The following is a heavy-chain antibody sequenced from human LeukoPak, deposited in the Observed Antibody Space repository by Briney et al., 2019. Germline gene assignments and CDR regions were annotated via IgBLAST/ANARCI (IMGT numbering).Heavy chain of an antibody. J-gene: IGHJ4*02. Sequence: PGRSLRLSCAASGFTFSGYAMHWVRQAPGKGLEWVAVISYDGTNKYYADSVKGRFTVSRDISKNTLYLQTNSLTAEDTAVYYCARHRGPSLYSSAYFDYWGQGTLVPVSS. CDR2: ISYDGTNK. V-gene: IGHV3-30-3*01. CDR1: GFTFSGYA. CDR3: ARHRGPSLYSSAYFDY. D-gene: IGHD3-22*01.